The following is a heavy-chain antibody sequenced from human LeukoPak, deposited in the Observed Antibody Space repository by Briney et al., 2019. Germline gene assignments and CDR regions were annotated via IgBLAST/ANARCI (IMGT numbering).Heavy chain of an antibody. Sequence: PGGSLRLSRAASGFTFSTYWMHWVRQAPGKGLVWVSRINSDGSTTTYAASVKGRFTISRDNAKNTLYLQMNSLRVEDTAVYYCAKDPGYQVVYCFDYWGQGTLVTVSS. CDR3: AKDPGYQVVYCFDY. J-gene: IGHJ4*02. V-gene: IGHV3-74*01. D-gene: IGHD2-2*01. CDR2: INSDGSTT. CDR1: GFTFSTYW.